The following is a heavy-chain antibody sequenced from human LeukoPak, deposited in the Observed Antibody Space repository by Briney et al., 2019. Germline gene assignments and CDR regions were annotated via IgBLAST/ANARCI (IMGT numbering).Heavy chain of an antibody. D-gene: IGHD3-22*01. CDR3: ARGYYYYDSSGHLNY. CDR1: GFTFSSYA. V-gene: IGHV3-66*01. CDR2: IYSGGST. J-gene: IGHJ4*02. Sequence: PGGSLRLSCAASGFTFSSYAMSWVRQAPGKGLEWVSVIYSGGSTYYADSVKGRFTISRDNSKNTLYLQMNSLRAEDTAVYYCARGYYYYDSSGHLNYWGQGTLVTVSS.